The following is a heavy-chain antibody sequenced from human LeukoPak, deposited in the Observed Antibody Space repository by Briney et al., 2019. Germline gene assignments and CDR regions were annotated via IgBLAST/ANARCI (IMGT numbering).Heavy chain of an antibody. D-gene: IGHD2-15*01. CDR1: DASITKNY. CDR2: MYHTGTS. Sequence: SETLSLTCSVSDASITKNYWTWIRQRPGKGLEWIASMYHTGTSDYNPSLKSRVSVSIDASKKQFSLQLRSVTAADTAVYYCASLQGYCSGNRCPSSANYYYYMDVWGKGTTVTVSS. J-gene: IGHJ6*03. V-gene: IGHV4-59*12. CDR3: ASLQGYCSGNRCPSSANYYYYMDV.